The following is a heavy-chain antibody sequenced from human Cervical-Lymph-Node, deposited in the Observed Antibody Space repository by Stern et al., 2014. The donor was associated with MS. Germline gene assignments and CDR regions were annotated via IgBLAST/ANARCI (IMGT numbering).Heavy chain of an antibody. D-gene: IGHD3/OR15-3a*01. CDR3: ARDEGGLLDS. J-gene: IGHJ4*02. Sequence: QVQLVQSGAEVKKPGSSVKVSCKAAGGTFSIYTISWVRQAPGQGLEWMGRLIPLPNIATYAQGLQGRFTISADKSTGTVYMELSSLRSDDTAVYFCARDEGGLLDSWGQGTPVTVSS. CDR2: LIPLPNIA. CDR1: GGTFSIYT. V-gene: IGHV1-69*09.